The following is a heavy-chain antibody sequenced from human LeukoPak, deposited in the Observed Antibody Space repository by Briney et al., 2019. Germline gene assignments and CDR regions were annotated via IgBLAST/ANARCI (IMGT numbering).Heavy chain of an antibody. Sequence: SETLSLTCTVSGGSISSYYWSWIRQPPGKGLEWLGYIYYSGSTYYSPSLKSRVTISVDTSKDQFSLKLSSVTAADTAVYYCVRDSRLRRTGFDPWGQGTLVTVSS. CDR1: GGSISSYY. CDR3: VRDSRLRRTGFDP. J-gene: IGHJ5*02. V-gene: IGHV4-59*12. CDR2: IYYSGST. D-gene: IGHD4-17*01.